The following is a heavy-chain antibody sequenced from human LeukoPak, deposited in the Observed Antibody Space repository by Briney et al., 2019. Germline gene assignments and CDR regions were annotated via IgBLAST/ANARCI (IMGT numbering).Heavy chain of an antibody. CDR3: ARGPARVIARGVPNRFLNY. Sequence: PSETLSLTCTVSGDSISNNLYYWSWIRQPPGKGLEWIGEINHSGSTNYNPSLKSRVTISVDTSKNQFSLKLSSVTAADTAVYYCARGPARVIARGVPNRFLNYWGQGTLVTVSS. CDR1: GDSISNNLYY. J-gene: IGHJ4*02. D-gene: IGHD2-21*01. V-gene: IGHV4-39*07. CDR2: INHSGST.